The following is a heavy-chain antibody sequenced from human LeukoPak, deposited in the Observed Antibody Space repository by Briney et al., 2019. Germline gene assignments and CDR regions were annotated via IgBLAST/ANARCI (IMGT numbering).Heavy chain of an antibody. D-gene: IGHD3-10*02. V-gene: IGHV3-21*01. Sequence: GGSLRLSCAASGFTFTSYSRSWVRQAPGKGLEWVSAISSLSTYIYYAASVKGRFAISRDNAKNSLYLQMNSLRAEDTAVYYCAELGITMIGGVWGKGTTVTISS. CDR1: GFTFTSYS. CDR2: ISSLSTYI. CDR3: AELGITMIGGV. J-gene: IGHJ6*04.